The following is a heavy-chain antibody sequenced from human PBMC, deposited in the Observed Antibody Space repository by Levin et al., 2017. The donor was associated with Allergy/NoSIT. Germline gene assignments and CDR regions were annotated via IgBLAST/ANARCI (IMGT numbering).Heavy chain of an antibody. CDR2: IYWADDK. D-gene: IGHD3-10*01. CDR1: GFSLSTGGVG. CDR3: AHSFGFGELFPYYFDY. J-gene: IGHJ4*02. V-gene: IGHV2-5*02. Sequence: SGPTLVKPTQTLTLTCTFSGFSLSTGGVGVGWIRQPPGKALEWLALIYWADDKWYSPSLKSRLTITKDTSKNQVVLTMTDMNPVDTATYYCAHSFGFGELFPYYFDYWGQGTLVAVSS.